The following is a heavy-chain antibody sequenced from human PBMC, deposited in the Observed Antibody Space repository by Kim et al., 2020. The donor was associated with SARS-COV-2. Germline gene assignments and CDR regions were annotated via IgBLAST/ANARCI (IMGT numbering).Heavy chain of an antibody. CDR1: GFTFSSYA. V-gene: IGHV3-23*01. J-gene: IGHJ4*01. Sequence: GGSLRLSCAASGFTFSSYAMSWVRQAPGKGLEWVSAISGSGGSTYYADSVKGRFTISRDTSKNTLYLQMNSLIAEEPGVYYCARSDTMIVVVTRFDYWG. CDR3: ARSDTMIVVVTRFDY. CDR2: ISGSGGST. D-gene: IGHD3-22*01.